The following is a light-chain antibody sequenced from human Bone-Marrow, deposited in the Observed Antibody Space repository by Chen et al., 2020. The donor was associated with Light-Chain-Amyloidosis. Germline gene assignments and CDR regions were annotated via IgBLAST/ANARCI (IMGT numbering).Light chain of an antibody. CDR1: QSVLFSSNNKNY. CDR3: QQYYDRPYT. Sequence: DIVMTQSPDSLAVSLGERATINCKSSQSVLFSSNNKNYLAWYQQKPGQPPKLLIYWASTRYSGVPDRFSGSGSGTDFTLTSSSLQAEDVAVYYCQQYYDRPYTFGQGTKVESK. J-gene: IGKJ2*01. V-gene: IGKV4-1*01. CDR2: WAS.